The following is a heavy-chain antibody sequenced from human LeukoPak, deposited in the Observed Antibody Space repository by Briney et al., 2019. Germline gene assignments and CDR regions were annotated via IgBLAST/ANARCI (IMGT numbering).Heavy chain of an antibody. CDR1: GGSFSGYY. CDR3: ARGLRRRSFGDC. D-gene: IGHD3-16*01. CDR2: INHSGST. J-gene: IGHJ4*02. V-gene: IGHV4-34*01. Sequence: SETLSLTCAVYGGSFSGYYWSWIRQPPGKGLEWIGEINHSGSTNYNPSLKSRVTISVDTSKNQFSLKLSSVTAADTAVYYCARGLRRRSFGDCWGQGTLVTVSS.